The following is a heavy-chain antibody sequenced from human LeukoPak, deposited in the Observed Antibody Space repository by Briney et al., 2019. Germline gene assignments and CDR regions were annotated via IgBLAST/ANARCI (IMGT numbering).Heavy chain of an antibody. Sequence: GGSLRLSCAASGFTFSSYAMHWVRQAPGKGLEWVAVISYDGSNKYYADSAKGRFTISRDNSKNTLYLQMNSLRAEDTAVYYCARDRGEYSYAYDYWGQGTLVTVSS. J-gene: IGHJ4*02. D-gene: IGHD5-18*01. CDR3: ARDRGEYSYAYDY. CDR2: ISYDGSNK. V-gene: IGHV3-30-3*01. CDR1: GFTFSSYA.